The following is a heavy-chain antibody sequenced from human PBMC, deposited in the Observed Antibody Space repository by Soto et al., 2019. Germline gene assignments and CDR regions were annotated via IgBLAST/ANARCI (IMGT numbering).Heavy chain of an antibody. Sequence: EVQLVESGGGLVEPGGSLRLSCTASGFTFSNAWMTWVRQAPGKGLDWVGRIKSKTDGGTTDYAAPVKGRFTISRDDSKNTMYLQMNRLKTEDTAVYYCTIPRGPMIRPWGQGTLVTVSS. CDR3: TIPRGPMIRP. D-gene: IGHD3-22*01. V-gene: IGHV3-15*01. J-gene: IGHJ5*02. CDR2: IKSKTDGGTT. CDR1: GFTFSNAW.